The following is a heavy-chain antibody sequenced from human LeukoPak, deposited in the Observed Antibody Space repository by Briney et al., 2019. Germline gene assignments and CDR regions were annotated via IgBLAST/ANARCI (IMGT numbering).Heavy chain of an antibody. CDR1: GFTFSSYG. CDR2: IWYDGSNK. CDR3: ARGDSSGYYFDY. Sequence: PGRSLRLSCAASGFTFSSYGMHWVRQAPGKGLEWVAVIWYDGSNKYYADSVKGRFTISRDNSKNTLYLQMNSLRAEDTAVYYCARGDSSGYYFDYWGQGTLATVSS. D-gene: IGHD3-22*01. J-gene: IGHJ4*02. V-gene: IGHV3-33*01.